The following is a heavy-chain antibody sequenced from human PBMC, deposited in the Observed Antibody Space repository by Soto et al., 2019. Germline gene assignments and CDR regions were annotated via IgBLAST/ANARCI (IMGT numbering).Heavy chain of an antibody. Sequence: PSETLSLTCTVSGGSISSYYWSWIRQPPGKGLEWIGYIYYSGSTNYNPSLKSRVTISVDTSKNQFSLKLSSVTAADTAVYYCAGGLFVYYDSSGPTNHNWFDPWGQGTLVTVSS. CDR2: IYYSGST. J-gene: IGHJ5*02. D-gene: IGHD3-22*01. V-gene: IGHV4-59*08. CDR1: GGSISSYY. CDR3: AGGLFVYYDSSGPTNHNWFDP.